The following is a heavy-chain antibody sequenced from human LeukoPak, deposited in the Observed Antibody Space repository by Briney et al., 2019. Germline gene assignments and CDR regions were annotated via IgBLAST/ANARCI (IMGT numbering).Heavy chain of an antibody. D-gene: IGHD5-24*01. CDR1: GGSFSGYY. CDR3: AREGRYRYGYNEYHSYMDI. CDR2: INHSGST. V-gene: IGHV4-34*01. Sequence: SGTLSLTCAVYGGSFSGYYWSWIRQPPGKGLEWIGEINHSGSTNYNPSLKSRVTISVDTSKNQFSLKLSSVTAAETAVYYCAREGRYRYGYNEYHSYMDIWGKGTTVTVSS. J-gene: IGHJ6*03.